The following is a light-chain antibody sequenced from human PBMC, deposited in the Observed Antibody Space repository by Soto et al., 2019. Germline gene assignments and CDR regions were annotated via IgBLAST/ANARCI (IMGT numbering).Light chain of an antibody. CDR3: QQQSGYSERM. Sequence: IQLTQSPPSLSASLGERATITCRASQDINSYLAWYQQKPGKAPKLLIYGASSWASGGPSRCSGSGAGKEFTLTISSMQPDDVATYYCQQQSGYSERMFGQGTKVDIK. CDR2: GAS. J-gene: IGKJ1*01. CDR1: QDINSY. V-gene: IGKV1-5*01.